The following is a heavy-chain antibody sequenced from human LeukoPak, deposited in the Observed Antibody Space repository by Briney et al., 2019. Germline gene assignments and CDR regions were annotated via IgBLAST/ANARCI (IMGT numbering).Heavy chain of an antibody. CDR3: ARAGITPLDLSAFDY. J-gene: IGHJ4*02. CDR2: IYHSGST. Sequence: SQTLSLTCTVSGDSIRSGDYYWSWIRQPPGKGLEWIGYIYHSGSTYYNPSLKSRVTISMDRSKNQFSLKLSSVTAADTAVYYCARAGITPLDLSAFDYWGQGTLVTVSS. V-gene: IGHV4-30-2*01. CDR1: GDSIRSGDYY. D-gene: IGHD4-23*01.